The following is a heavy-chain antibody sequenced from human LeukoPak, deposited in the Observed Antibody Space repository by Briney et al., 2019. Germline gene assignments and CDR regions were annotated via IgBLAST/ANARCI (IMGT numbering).Heavy chain of an antibody. CDR3: ARQARYSRGHFDY. CDR2: INHSGST. V-gene: IGHV4-39*01. Sequence: SETLSLTCTVSGGSISSSSYYWGWIRQPPGKGLEWIGEINHSGSTNYNPSLKSRVTISVDTSKNQFSLTLSSVTAADTAVYYCARQARYSRGHFDYWGQGTLVTVSS. D-gene: IGHD6-19*01. J-gene: IGHJ4*02. CDR1: GGSISSSSYY.